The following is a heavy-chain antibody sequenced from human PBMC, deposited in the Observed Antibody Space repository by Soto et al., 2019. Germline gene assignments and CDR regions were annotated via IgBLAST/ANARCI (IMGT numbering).Heavy chain of an antibody. J-gene: IGHJ4*02. CDR3: ARDPSVTAIGRADH. CDR2: INWNSAVI. CDR1: GFTFDDYA. V-gene: IGHV3-9*01. D-gene: IGHD5-18*01. Sequence: EVQLVESGGGLVQPGRSLRLSCVVSGFTFDDYAMHWVRQAPGGGLEWVSGINWNSAVIGYADSVKGRFTISRDNAKNALYVQMTSLRSEDTALYYCARDPSVTAIGRADHWGQGTLVTVSS.